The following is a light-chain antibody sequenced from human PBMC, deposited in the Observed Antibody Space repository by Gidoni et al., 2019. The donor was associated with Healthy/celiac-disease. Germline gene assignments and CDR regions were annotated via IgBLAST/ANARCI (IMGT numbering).Light chain of an antibody. CDR1: QSVSSY. V-gene: IGKV3-11*01. CDR3: QQRSNWPPA. Sequence: IVLTQSPATLSLSPGERATLSCRASQSVSSYLAWYQQKPGQAPRLLIYDASNRATGIPARFSGSGSVTDFTLTISSLEPEDFAVYYCQQRSNWPPAFXQXTKVEIK. CDR2: DAS. J-gene: IGKJ1*01.